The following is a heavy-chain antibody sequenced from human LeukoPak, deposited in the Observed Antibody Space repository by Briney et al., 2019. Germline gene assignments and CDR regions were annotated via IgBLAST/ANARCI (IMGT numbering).Heavy chain of an antibody. V-gene: IGHV3-64*01. CDR1: GFTFSRYA. CDR3: ARVKIAAAGTGYYYGLDV. Sequence: GGSLRLSCAASGFTFSRYAMHWVRQAPGKGLEYVSAISDNGGTTNYANSVKGRFTISRDNSKKTLYLQMGSLRAEDMAVYYCARVKIAAAGTGYYYGLDVWGQGTTVTVSS. CDR2: ISDNGGTT. D-gene: IGHD6-13*01. J-gene: IGHJ6*02.